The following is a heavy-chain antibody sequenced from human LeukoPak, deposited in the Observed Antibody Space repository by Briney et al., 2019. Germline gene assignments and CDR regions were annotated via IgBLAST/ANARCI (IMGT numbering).Heavy chain of an antibody. D-gene: IGHD3-22*01. CDR3: VSPYYYDSSGYYYWDY. Sequence: SVKVSCKTSGGTFSSYGISWVRQAPGQGLEWMGRIIPILGIANYAQKFQGRVTITADKSTSTAYMELSSLRSEDTAVYYCVSPYYYDSSGYYYWDYWGQGTLVTVSS. CDR1: GGTFSSYG. CDR2: IIPILGIA. V-gene: IGHV1-69*04. J-gene: IGHJ4*02.